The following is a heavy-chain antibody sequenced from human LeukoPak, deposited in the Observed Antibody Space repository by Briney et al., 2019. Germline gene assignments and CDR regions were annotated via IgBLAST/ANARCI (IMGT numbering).Heavy chain of an antibody. J-gene: IGHJ6*02. CDR3: ARTERKRTSYCYYGMDV. V-gene: IGHV4-34*01. CDR2: INHSGST. CDR1: GGSFSGYY. Sequence: PSETLSLTCAVYGGSFSGYYWSWIRQPPGKGLEWIGEINHSGSTNYNPSLKSRVTISVDTSKNQFSLKLSSVTAADTAVYYCARTERKRTSYCYYGMDVWGQGTTVTVSS. D-gene: IGHD1-1*01.